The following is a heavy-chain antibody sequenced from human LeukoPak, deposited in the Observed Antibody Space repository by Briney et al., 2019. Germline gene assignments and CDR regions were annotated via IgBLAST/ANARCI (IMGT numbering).Heavy chain of an antibody. Sequence: GASVKVSCKASGYTFTGYYMHWVRQAPGQGLEWMGWINPNSGGTNYAQKFQGRVTMTRDTSISTAYMELSRLRSEDTAVYYCARGRDYGDPDFDYWGQGTLVTVSS. CDR1: GYTFTGYY. V-gene: IGHV1-2*02. D-gene: IGHD4-17*01. CDR2: INPNSGGT. CDR3: ARGRDYGDPDFDY. J-gene: IGHJ4*02.